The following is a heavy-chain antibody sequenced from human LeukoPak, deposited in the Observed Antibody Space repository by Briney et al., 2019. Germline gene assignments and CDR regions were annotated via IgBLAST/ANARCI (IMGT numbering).Heavy chain of an antibody. D-gene: IGHD1-26*01. V-gene: IGHV3-30*02. CDR3: AKSPVGATIDY. Sequence: GGSLRLSCAASGFTFSSYGMHWVRQAPGKGLEWVAFIRYDGSNEYYADSVKGRFTISRDNSKNTLCLQMNSLRAEDTAVYYCAKSPVGATIDYWGQGTLVTVSS. J-gene: IGHJ4*02. CDR1: GFTFSSYG. CDR2: IRYDGSNE.